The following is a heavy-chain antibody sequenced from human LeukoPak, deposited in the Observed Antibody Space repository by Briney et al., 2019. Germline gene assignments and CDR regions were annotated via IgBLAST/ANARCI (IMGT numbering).Heavy chain of an antibody. CDR1: GFTFDDFD. D-gene: IGHD3-22*01. CDR3: ATYSFDRGYYFDY. Sequence: GGSLRLSCAASGFTFDDFDMGWVRQVPGQGLKWVSGINWNGGRIIYADSVKGRFTISRDNAKNSLYLQMNSLRAEDTALYYCATYSFDRGYYFDYWGQGTLVTVSS. V-gene: IGHV3-20*04. J-gene: IGHJ4*02. CDR2: INWNGGRI.